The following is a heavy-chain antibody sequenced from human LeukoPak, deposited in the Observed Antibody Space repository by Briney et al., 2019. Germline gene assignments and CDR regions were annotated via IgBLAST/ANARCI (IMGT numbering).Heavy chain of an antibody. CDR2: INSDGSST. V-gene: IGHV3-74*01. CDR3: TRQQLDAFDI. CDR1: GFTFNSYW. Sequence: GGSLRLSCAASGFTFNSYWMHWVRQAPGKGLVWVSRINSDGSSTTYADSVKGRFTISRDNAKNTLSLQMNSLRAEDTAVYYCTRQQLDAFDIWGPGTMVTVSS. D-gene: IGHD6-13*01. J-gene: IGHJ3*02.